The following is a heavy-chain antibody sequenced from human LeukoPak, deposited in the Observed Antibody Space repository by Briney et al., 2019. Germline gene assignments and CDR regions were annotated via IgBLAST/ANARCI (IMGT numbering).Heavy chain of an antibody. CDR1: GYTFTSYD. Sequence: ASVKVSCKASGYTFTSYDINWVRQATGQGLEWMGWMNPNSGNTGYAQKFQGRVTMARNTSISTAYMELSSLRSEDTAVYYCARGWSGYDPRYDYYYYGMDVWGQGTTVTVSS. J-gene: IGHJ6*02. CDR3: ARGWSGYDPRYDYYYYGMDV. CDR2: MNPNSGNT. V-gene: IGHV1-8*01. D-gene: IGHD5-12*01.